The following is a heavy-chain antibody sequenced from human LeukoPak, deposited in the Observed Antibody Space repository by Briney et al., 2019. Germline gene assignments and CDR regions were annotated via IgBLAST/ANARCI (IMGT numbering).Heavy chain of an antibody. CDR2: IYHSASS. D-gene: IGHD6-19*01. V-gene: IGHV4-39*07. CDR1: GGSIISNGDFY. CDR3: ARVPVSGWYIPH. Sequence: SETLSLTCTVSGGSIISNGDFYWTWIRQPPGKGLEWIGNIYHSASSYYNPSLKSRVTISVDTSKNQFSLKLSSVTAADTAVYYCARVPVSGWYIPHWGQGTLVTVSS. J-gene: IGHJ4*02.